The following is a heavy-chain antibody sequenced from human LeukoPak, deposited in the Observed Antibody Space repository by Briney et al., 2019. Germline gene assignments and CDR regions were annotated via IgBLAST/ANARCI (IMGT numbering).Heavy chain of an antibody. Sequence: PGGSLRLSCAASGFTFSGYSMNWVRQAPGKGLEWVGFIRSKAYGGTTEYAASVKGRFTISRDDSKSIAYLQMNSLKTEDTAVYYCTRDDYYDSSGYYSDAFDIWGQGTMVTVSS. V-gene: IGHV3-49*04. D-gene: IGHD3-22*01. J-gene: IGHJ3*02. CDR1: GFTFSGYS. CDR2: IRSKAYGGTT. CDR3: TRDDYYDSSGYYSDAFDI.